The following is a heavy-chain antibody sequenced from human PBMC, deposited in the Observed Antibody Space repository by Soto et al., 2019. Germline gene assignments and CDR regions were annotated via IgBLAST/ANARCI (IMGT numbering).Heavy chain of an antibody. CDR1: GYMFTDYY. J-gene: IGHJ3*02. Sequence: QVQLVQSGAEVRKPGASVKVSCKASGYMFTDYYIHWVRQAPGQGLEWMGMINPRGGGTTYTQRCQGRGAMTRDTSTSTVYMELSSMRPEDTAVYFCGRDSGDYYDDSNRPYKAFDKLGQGTLVTVSS. CDR3: GRDSGDYYDDSNRPYKAFDK. D-gene: IGHD3-22*01. CDR2: INPRGGGT. V-gene: IGHV1-46*03.